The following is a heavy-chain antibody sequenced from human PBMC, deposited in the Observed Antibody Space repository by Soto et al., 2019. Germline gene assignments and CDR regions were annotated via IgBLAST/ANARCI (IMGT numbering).Heavy chain of an antibody. CDR1: GYTFTGHY. D-gene: IGHD3-10*01. CDR3: AREPMVRAAHGFDI. CDR2: INPNSVGT. Sequence: QVQLMQSGAEVKKPGASVKVSCKASGYTFTGHYMHWVRQAPGQGLEWMGWINPNSVGTNYAQKIQGRVTMTRDTSISTAYMELSRLRSDDTAVYYCAREPMVRAAHGFDIWGQGTMVTVSS. J-gene: IGHJ3*02. V-gene: IGHV1-2*02.